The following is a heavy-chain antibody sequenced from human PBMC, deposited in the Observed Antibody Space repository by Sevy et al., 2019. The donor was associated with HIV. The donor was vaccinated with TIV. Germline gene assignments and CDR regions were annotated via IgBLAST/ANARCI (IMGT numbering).Heavy chain of an antibody. V-gene: IGHV3-30*02. CDR2: VRDDGSNK. Sequence: GGSLRLSCAASGFSLTTSDMHWVRQAPGKGLEWVAYVRDDGSNKYYADSVRDRFTISRDSPKNTLYLQMNSLRDEDTAIYYCARGRKTTEEWLEELDYYYGLDVWGQGSTVTVSS. CDR1: GFSLTTSD. J-gene: IGHJ6*02. D-gene: IGHD2-8*01. CDR3: ARGRKTTEEWLEELDYYYGLDV.